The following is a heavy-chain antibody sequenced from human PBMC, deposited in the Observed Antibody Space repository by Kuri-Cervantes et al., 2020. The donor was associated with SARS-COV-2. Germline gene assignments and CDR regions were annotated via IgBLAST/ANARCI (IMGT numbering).Heavy chain of an antibody. CDR1: GFSLSTSG. CDR2: IYTSGST. V-gene: IGHV4-61*02. CDR3: ARDVPQGSSGYLAYYYYYMDV. J-gene: IGHJ6*03. Sequence: SGPTLVKPTQTLTLTCTFSGFSLSTSGMRVSWIRQPAGKGLEWIGRIYTSGSTNYNPSLKSRVTMSVDTSKNQFSLKLSSVTAADTAVYYCARDVPQGSSGYLAYYYYYMDVWGKGTTVTVSS. D-gene: IGHD3-22*01.